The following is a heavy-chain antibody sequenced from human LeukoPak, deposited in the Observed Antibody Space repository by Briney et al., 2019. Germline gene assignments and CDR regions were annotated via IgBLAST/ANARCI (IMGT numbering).Heavy chain of an antibody. CDR3: TTLYYYDTTGYYWRGFDY. D-gene: IGHD3-22*01. CDR1: GGSISNSDW. V-gene: IGHV4-4*02. Sequence: SSETLSLTCAVSGGSISNSDWWSWVRQPPGKGLEWIGEIYHSGNTNYNPSLKSRVTITVDTSKNQFSLELNSVTAADTALYSCTTLYYYDTTGYYWRGFDYWGQGALVTVSS. J-gene: IGHJ4*02. CDR2: IYHSGNT.